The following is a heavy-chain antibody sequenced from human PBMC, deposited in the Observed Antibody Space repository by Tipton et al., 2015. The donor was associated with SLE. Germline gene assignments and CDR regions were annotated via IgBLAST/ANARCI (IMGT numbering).Heavy chain of an antibody. V-gene: IGHV3-74*01. J-gene: IGHJ6*03. D-gene: IGHD6-25*01. CDR1: GFTFNNYW. Sequence: SLRLSCAASGFTFNNYWMHWVRQVPGKGLVWVSRINTDGSGTTYADSEKGRFTISRDNAKNTLYLQMNSLRVEDTAVYYCARDRAAQYYSYYDMDVWGKGTTVTISS. CDR2: INTDGSGT. CDR3: ARDRAAQYYSYYDMDV.